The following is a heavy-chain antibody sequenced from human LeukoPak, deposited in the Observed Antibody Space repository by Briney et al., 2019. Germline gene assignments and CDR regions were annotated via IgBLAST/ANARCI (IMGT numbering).Heavy chain of an antibody. CDR1: GDSISNYY. CDR2: IYTSGST. D-gene: IGHD3-16*01. J-gene: IGHJ5*02. Sequence: PSETLSLTCTVSGDSISNYYWSWIRQPAGKGLEWIGRIYTSGSTDYNPSLKSRVTMSVDTSKNQFSLKLSSVTAADTAVYYCARDSGDTGGVKFDPWGEGALVTVSS. CDR3: ARDSGDTGGVKFDP. V-gene: IGHV4-4*07.